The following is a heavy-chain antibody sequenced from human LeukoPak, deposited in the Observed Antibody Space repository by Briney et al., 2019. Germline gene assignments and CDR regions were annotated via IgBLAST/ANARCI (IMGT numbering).Heavy chain of an antibody. Sequence: PSQTLSLTCTVSADSLSSGGHYWAWIRQFPGTGLESIGFIHHSGRSRHNPSLKDRVAISVDTSRKQFALKLSSVTAADTAMYYCARGGNRFGGFYFDYWGQGSQVIVSS. CDR2: IHHSGRS. CDR1: ADSLSSGGHY. D-gene: IGHD3-10*01. V-gene: IGHV4-31*03. CDR3: ARGGNRFGGFYFDY. J-gene: IGHJ4*02.